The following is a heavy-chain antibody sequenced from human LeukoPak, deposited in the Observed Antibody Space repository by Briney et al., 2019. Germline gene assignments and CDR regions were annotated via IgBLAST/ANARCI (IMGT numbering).Heavy chain of an antibody. Sequence: SETLSLTCTVSGGSISSHYWSWIRQPPGKGLEWIGYIYYSGSTNYNPSLKSRVTISVDTSKNQFSLKLSSVTAADTAVYYCVREKGEQLVRAADYYYYYMDVWGKGTTVTVSS. CDR3: VREKGEQLVRAADYYYYYMDV. CDR1: GGSISSHY. D-gene: IGHD6-6*01. CDR2: IYYSGST. V-gene: IGHV4-59*11. J-gene: IGHJ6*03.